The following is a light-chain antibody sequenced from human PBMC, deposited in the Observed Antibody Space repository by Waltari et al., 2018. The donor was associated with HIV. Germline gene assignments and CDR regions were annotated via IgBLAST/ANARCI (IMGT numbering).Light chain of an antibody. V-gene: IGLV3-21*02. CDR1: NIRSKS. Sequence: SYVLTQPPSVSVAPGQTASITCRGNNIRSKSVYWSQQKPGQAPAVFVYEDYDRPSGIPERFSGSNSDNTATLTINRVEDGDEADYYCQVWDSNNGHQGVFGGGTKLTVL. CDR2: EDY. CDR3: QVWDSNNGHQGV. J-gene: IGLJ3*02.